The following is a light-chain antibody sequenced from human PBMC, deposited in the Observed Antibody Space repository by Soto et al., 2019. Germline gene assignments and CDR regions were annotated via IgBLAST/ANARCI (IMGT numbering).Light chain of an antibody. Sequence: QSVLTQPASVSGSPGQSITISCTGTSSDVGGYNYVSWYQQHPGEAPKLLIYEVSDRPSGVSNRFSGSKSANTASLTISGLQAEDEADYYCCSYTSTSTYVFGTGTKLTVL. CDR3: CSYTSTSTYV. V-gene: IGLV2-14*01. CDR1: SSDVGGYNY. J-gene: IGLJ1*01. CDR2: EVS.